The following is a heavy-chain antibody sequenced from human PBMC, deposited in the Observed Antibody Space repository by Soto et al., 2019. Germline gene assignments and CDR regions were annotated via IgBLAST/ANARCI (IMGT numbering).Heavy chain of an antibody. J-gene: IGHJ4*02. Sequence: GGSLRLSCAASGFTVSSYSMNWDRQAPGKGLEWVSYISSSSSTIYYADSAKGRFTISRDNAKNSLYLQMNSLRAEDTAVYYCARANYYGSPGDFDYWGQGTLVTVSS. V-gene: IGHV3-48*01. CDR1: GFTVSSYS. CDR2: ISSSSSTI. CDR3: ARANYYGSPGDFDY. D-gene: IGHD3-10*01.